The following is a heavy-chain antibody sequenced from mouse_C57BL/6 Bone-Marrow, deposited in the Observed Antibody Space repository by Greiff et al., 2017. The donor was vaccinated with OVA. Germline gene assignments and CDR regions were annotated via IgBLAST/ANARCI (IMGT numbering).Heavy chain of an antibody. CDR2: ISSGSSTL. D-gene: IGHD2-5*01. CDR1: GFTFSDYG. Sequence: EVQLVASGGGLVKPGGSLKLSCAASGFTFSDYGMHWVRQAPETGLEWVAYISSGSSTLSSAATVTGRFTISRDNAKNTLFQQMTSLRSENTAMDYSASYSNYPYAMDYWGQGTTVTGSS. V-gene: IGHV5-17*01. J-gene: IGHJ4*01. CDR3: ASYSNYPYAMDY.